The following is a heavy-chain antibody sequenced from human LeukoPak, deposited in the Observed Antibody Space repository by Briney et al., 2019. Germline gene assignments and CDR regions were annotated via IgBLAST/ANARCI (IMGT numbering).Heavy chain of an antibody. J-gene: IGHJ4*02. V-gene: IGHV3-48*02. Sequence: PGGSLRLSCAASGFTLSSYNMNWVRQAPGKGLEWISYITTSIDIISYADSVKDRFTISRDNAKNSLYLQMDSLRDEDTAVYYCVRDHNYYFGYWGQGILVTVSA. CDR3: VRDHNYYFGY. CDR1: GFTLSSYN. CDR2: ITTSIDII.